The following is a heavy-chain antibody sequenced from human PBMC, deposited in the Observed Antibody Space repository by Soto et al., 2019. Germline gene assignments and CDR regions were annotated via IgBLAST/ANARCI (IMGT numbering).Heavy chain of an antibody. J-gene: IGHJ4*02. CDR1: GFRLSNYW. CDR3: ASENYDFWSGYFWSFDY. Sequence: PGGSLRLSCAASGFRLSNYWMSWVRQAPGKGLEWVANIKQDGSQIYYMDSVKGRFTISRDNAKNSLYLQTNSLRTEHTAVYYCASENYDFWSGYFWSFDYWGQGTLVTVSP. D-gene: IGHD3-3*01. CDR2: IKQDGSQI. V-gene: IGHV3-7*03.